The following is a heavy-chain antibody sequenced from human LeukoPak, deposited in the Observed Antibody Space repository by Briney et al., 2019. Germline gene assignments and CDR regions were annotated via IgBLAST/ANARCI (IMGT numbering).Heavy chain of an antibody. V-gene: IGHV3-23*01. CDR1: GFTFSSYA. J-gene: IGHJ4*02. CDR3: AKGHYYNILTGYSVRRGLDY. D-gene: IGHD3-9*01. CDR2: ISGSGGST. Sequence: GGSLRLSCAASGFTFSSYAMSWVRQAPGKGLEWVSAISGSGGSTYYADSVKGRFTISRDNSKNTLYLRMNSLRAEDTAVYYCAKGHYYNILTGYSVRRGLDYWGQGTLVTVSS.